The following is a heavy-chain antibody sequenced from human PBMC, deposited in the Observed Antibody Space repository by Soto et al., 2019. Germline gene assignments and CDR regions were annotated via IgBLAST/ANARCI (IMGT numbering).Heavy chain of an antibody. CDR1: GGTFSSYA. J-gene: IGHJ4*02. CDR3: ARWGLRDGYNRWYFDY. V-gene: IGHV1-69*06. D-gene: IGHD5-12*01. Sequence: QVQLVQSGAEVKKPGSSVKVSCKASGGTFSSYAISWVRQAPGQGLEWMGGIIPIFGTANYAQKFQGRVTITADKSTSTAYMELSSLRSEDTVVYYCARWGLRDGYNRWYFDYWGQGTLVTVSS. CDR2: IIPIFGTA.